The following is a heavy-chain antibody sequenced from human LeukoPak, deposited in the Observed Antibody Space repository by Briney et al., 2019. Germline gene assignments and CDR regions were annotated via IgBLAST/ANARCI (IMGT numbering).Heavy chain of an antibody. V-gene: IGHV1-8*03. CDR2: INPNSGNR. CDR3: ARGEIAARRGSWFDP. CDR1: GYTFTTLD. Sequence: GSSVKVSCKASGYTFTTLDINWVRQAAGQGLEWMGWINPNSGNRGYAQKFQGRVTITRDTSRSTAYMELSSLRSDDTAVYYCARGEIAARRGSWFDPWGQGTLVTVSS. J-gene: IGHJ5*02. D-gene: IGHD6-6*01.